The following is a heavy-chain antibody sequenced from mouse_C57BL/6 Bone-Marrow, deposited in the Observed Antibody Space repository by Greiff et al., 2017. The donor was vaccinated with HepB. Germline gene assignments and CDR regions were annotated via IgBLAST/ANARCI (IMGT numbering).Heavy chain of an antibody. CDR2: ISSGGDYI. CDR3: TRGPTFITSSFAY. J-gene: IGHJ3*01. D-gene: IGHD1-1*01. Sequence: DVMLVESGEGLVKPGGSLKLSCAASGFTFSSYAMSWVRQTPEKRLEWVAYISSGGDYIYYADTVKGRFTISRDNARNTLYLQMSSLKSEDTTMYYCTRGPTFITSSFAYWGQGTLVTVSA. CDR1: GFTFSSYA. V-gene: IGHV5-9-1*02.